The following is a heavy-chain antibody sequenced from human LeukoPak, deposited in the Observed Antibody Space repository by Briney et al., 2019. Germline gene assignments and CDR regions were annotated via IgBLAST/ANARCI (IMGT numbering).Heavy chain of an antibody. CDR3: ARLQNYYGSGSYYKWMDY. D-gene: IGHD3-10*01. Sequence: GESLKISCKGSGYSLTSYWISWVRQMPGKGLEWMGRIDPSDSYTNYSPSFQGHVTISADKSISTAYLQWSSLKASDTAMYYCARLQNYYGSGSYYKWMDYWGQGTLVTVSS. J-gene: IGHJ4*02. CDR1: GYSLTSYW. V-gene: IGHV5-10-1*01. CDR2: IDPSDSYT.